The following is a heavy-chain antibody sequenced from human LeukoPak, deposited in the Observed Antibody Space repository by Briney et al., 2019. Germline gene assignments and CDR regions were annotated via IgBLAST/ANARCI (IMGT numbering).Heavy chain of an antibody. CDR3: AKDYDVLLWFGTPPFDP. V-gene: IGHV3-23*01. J-gene: IGHJ5*02. D-gene: IGHD3-10*01. CDR1: GFTFSDYY. Sequence: PGGSLRLSCAASGFTFSDYYMSWVRQAPGKGLEWVSAISGSGGSTYYADSVKGRFTISRDNSKNTLYLQMNSLRAEDTAVYYCAKDYDVLLWFGTPPFDPWGQGTLVTVSS. CDR2: ISGSGGST.